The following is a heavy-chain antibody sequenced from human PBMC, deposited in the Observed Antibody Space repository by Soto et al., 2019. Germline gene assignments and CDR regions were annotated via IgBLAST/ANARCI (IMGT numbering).Heavy chain of an antibody. V-gene: IGHV1-24*01. J-gene: IGHJ6*02. CDR2: FDPEDGET. D-gene: IGHD6-13*01. CDR3: ATGGGSSWYGQLGYYYYGMDV. Sequence: QVQLVQSGAEVKKPGASVKVSCKVSGYTLTELSMHWVRQAPGKRLEWMGGFDPEDGETIYVQKFQGRVTMTEDTYTATAYMEISSLRSEDTAVYYCATGGGSSWYGQLGYYYYGMDVWGQGTTVTVSS. CDR1: GYTLTELS.